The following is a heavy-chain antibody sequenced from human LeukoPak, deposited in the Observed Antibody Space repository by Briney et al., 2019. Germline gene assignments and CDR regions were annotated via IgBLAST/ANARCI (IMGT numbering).Heavy chain of an antibody. J-gene: IGHJ2*01. CDR2: ISWNSDAV. Sequence: GGSLRLSCAASGFTFSSYAMHWVRQAPGKGLEWVSTISWNSDAVDYAASVKGRFTISRDNAMNPLYLQMNSLTTEDTAFYYCAKGRFGQLLSWYFDLWGRGTLVTVSS. CDR3: AKGRFGQLLSWYFDL. CDR1: GFTFSSYA. V-gene: IGHV3-9*01. D-gene: IGHD3-10*01.